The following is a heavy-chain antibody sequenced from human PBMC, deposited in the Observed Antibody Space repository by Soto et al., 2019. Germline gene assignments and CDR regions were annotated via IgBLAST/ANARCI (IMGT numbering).Heavy chain of an antibody. Sequence: QVQLMESGGGVVQPGRSLRVSCEVSGFSLSNYAIHWVRQAPGKGLEWVAVTSNDGKKFSYADSVRGRFTVSRDNPKNSLFLQMNSLRAEDTAVYYCAREGPADGLDIWGQGTMVTVSS. V-gene: IGHV3-30*03. CDR3: AREGPADGLDI. J-gene: IGHJ3*02. CDR1: GFSLSNYA. CDR2: TSNDGKKF.